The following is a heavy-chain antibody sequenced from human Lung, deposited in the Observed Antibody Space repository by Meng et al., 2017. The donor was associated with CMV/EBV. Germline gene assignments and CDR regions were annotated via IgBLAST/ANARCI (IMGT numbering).Heavy chain of an antibody. CDR3: RDGHYSGR. CDR2: IKEDGSEK. J-gene: IGHJ4*02. Sequence: QRVGSWGGLVQPGGSLRLSWKVSGLRFSRFWMCWVRQAPGKGLEWVANIKEDGSEKYYVDSVKGRFTISRDNAKNSLYLQMNSLRVEDTAVYYCRDGHYSGRWGQGTLVTVSS. CDR1: GLRFSRFW. V-gene: IGHV3-7*02. D-gene: IGHD2-8*01.